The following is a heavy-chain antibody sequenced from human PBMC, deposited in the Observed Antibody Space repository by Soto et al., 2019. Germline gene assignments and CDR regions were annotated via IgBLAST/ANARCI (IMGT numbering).Heavy chain of an antibody. Sequence: QVQLVESGGGVVQPGRSLRLSCAASGFTFSSYGMHWVRQAPGKGLEWVAVISYDGSNKYYADSVKGRFTISRDNSKNSLYLQMNSLRAEDTAVYYCAKDRGYCSGGSCYGNYYYYYGMDVWGQGTRVTFSS. CDR1: GFTFSSYG. J-gene: IGHJ6*02. D-gene: IGHD2-15*01. V-gene: IGHV3-30*18. CDR2: ISYDGSNK. CDR3: AKDRGYCSGGSCYGNYYYYYGMDV.